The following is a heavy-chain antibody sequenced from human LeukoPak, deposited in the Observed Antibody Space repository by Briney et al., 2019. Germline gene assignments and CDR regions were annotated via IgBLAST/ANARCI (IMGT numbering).Heavy chain of an antibody. V-gene: IGHV4-59*01. CDR1: GGSISSYY. CDR3: ARASYCSGGSCYSDY. J-gene: IGHJ4*02. CDR2: IYYSGST. Sequence: ASETLSLTCTVSGGSISSYYWSWIRQPPGKGLEWIGYIYYSGSTNYNPSLNSRVTISVDASKNQFSLKLSSVTAADTAVYYCARASYCSGGSCYSDYWGQGTLVTVSS. D-gene: IGHD2-15*01.